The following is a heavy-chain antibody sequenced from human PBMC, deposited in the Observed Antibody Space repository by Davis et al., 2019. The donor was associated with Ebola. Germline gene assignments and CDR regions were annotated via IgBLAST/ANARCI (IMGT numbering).Heavy chain of an antibody. D-gene: IGHD2-15*01. CDR1: GFTFSTYA. J-gene: IGHJ4*02. CDR3: AKSNRNCSGGSCYGY. V-gene: IGHV3-23*01. CDR2: ISGSGGST. Sequence: GGSLRLSCAASGFTFSTYAMTWVRQAPGKGLEWVSAISGSGGSTYYADSVKGRFTISRDNSKNTLYLQMNSLRAEDTAVYYCAKSNRNCSGGSCYGYWGQGTLVTVSS.